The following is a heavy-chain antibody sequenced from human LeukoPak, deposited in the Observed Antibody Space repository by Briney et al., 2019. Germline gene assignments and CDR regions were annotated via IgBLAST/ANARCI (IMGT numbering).Heavy chain of an antibody. V-gene: IGHV3-53*05. CDR1: GFTLSGYS. CDR2: IYSGGST. CDR3: ARSWFDP. J-gene: IGHJ5*02. Sequence: PGGSLRLSCAASGFTLSGYSMSWVRQAPGKGLEWVSVIYSGGSTYYADSVKGRFTISRDKSKNTVYLQMNSLRFEDTAMYYCARSWFDPWGQGTLVTVSS.